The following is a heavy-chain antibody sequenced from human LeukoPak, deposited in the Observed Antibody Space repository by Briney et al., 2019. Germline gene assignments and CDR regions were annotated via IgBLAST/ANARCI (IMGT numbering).Heavy chain of an antibody. CDR2: ISYDGSNK. CDR3: ARGEYCSGGSCYPYYYGMDV. CDR1: GFTFSSYA. V-gene: IGHV3-30-3*01. Sequence: PGRSLRLSCAASGFTFSSYAMHWVRQALGKGLEWVAVISYDGSNKYYADSVKGRFTISRDNSKNTLYLQMNSLRAEDTAVYYCARGEYCSGGSCYPYYYGMDVWGQGTTVTVSS. D-gene: IGHD2-15*01. J-gene: IGHJ6*02.